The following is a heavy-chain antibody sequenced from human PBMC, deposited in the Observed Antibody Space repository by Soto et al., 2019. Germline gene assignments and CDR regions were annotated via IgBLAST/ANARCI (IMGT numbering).Heavy chain of an antibody. J-gene: IGHJ4*02. CDR3: AREGHYYGSGSYWTD. V-gene: IGHV1-2*04. Sequence: QVQLVQSGAEVKKPGASVKVSCKASGYTFTGYYMHWVRQAPGQGLEWMGWINPNSGGTNYAQKFQGWVTMTRDTSSSTAYMELSRLRSDDTAVYYCAREGHYYGSGSYWTDWGQGTLVTVSS. CDR1: GYTFTGYY. D-gene: IGHD3-10*01. CDR2: INPNSGGT.